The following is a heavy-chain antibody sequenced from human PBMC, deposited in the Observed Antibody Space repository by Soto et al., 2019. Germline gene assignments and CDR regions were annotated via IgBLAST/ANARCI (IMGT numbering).Heavy chain of an antibody. V-gene: IGHV1-18*04. CDR2: ISTYNGNT. Sequence: GXSVKVSGKASENTFSNYIISWLRQAPGQGLEWMGWISTYNGNTDYEQKFQGRVTLTTDPSTYTALMELRSLRSDDTAVYYCARGLLVRRTSALGYWGQGTLVTVSS. CDR1: ENTFSNYI. J-gene: IGHJ4*02. D-gene: IGHD2-2*01. CDR3: ARGLLVRRTSALGY.